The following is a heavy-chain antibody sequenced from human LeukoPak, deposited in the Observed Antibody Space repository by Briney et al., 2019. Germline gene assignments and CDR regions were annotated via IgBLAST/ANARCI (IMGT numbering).Heavy chain of an antibody. CDR3: ARGVVGATAFDY. CDR2: INHSGST. D-gene: IGHD1-26*01. Sequence: SETLSLTCAVYGGSFSGYYWSWIRQPPGKGLEWIGEINHSGSTNYNPSLKSRVTISVDTSKNQFSLKLTSVTAADTAVYYCARGVVGATAFDYWGQGTLVTVSS. J-gene: IGHJ4*02. CDR1: GGSFSGYY. V-gene: IGHV4-34*01.